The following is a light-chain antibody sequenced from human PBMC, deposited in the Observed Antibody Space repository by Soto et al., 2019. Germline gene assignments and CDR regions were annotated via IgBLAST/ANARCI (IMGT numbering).Light chain of an antibody. CDR1: QSISSW. Sequence: DIQMTQSPSTLSASVGDRVAITCRASQSISSWLAWYQQKPGKAPKLLIYKASSLESGVPSRFSGSGSGTEFTLTISSLQPYDFATYYCQQYNGTFGQGTRLEIK. CDR2: KAS. V-gene: IGKV1-5*03. CDR3: QQYNGT. J-gene: IGKJ5*01.